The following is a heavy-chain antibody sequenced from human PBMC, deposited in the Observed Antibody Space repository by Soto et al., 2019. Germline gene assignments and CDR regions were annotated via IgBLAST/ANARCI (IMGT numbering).Heavy chain of an antibody. J-gene: IGHJ3*02. CDR2: IYYSGST. D-gene: IGHD5-18*01. V-gene: IGHV4-61*01. Sequence: SETLSLTCTVSGGSVSSGSYYWSWIRQPPWKGLEWIGYIYYSGSTNYNPSLKSLVTISVYTSRNQCSLKLSSVTAADTAVYDCAKDLIGCYSYGFSRLSADPVDILGQAAMVTLSS. CDR3: AKDLIGCYSYGFSRLSADPVDI. CDR1: GGSVSSGSYY.